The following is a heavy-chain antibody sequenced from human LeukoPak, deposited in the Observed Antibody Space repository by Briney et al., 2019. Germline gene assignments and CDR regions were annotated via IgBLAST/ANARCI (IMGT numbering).Heavy chain of an antibody. Sequence: SETLSLTCTVSGASVTHYDWSWIRQPPGKGLEWIGYIYYSGSTNYNPSLKSRVTISVDTSKNQFSLKFTSVTSADTAMYYCARRGGSPLGAFDIWGQGTMVTVSS. V-gene: IGHV4-59*02. CDR1: GASVTHYD. D-gene: IGHD1-26*01. CDR2: IYYSGST. CDR3: ARRGGSPLGAFDI. J-gene: IGHJ3*02.